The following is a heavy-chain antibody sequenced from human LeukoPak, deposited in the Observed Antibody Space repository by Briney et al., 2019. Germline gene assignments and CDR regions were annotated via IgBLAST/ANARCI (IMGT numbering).Heavy chain of an antibody. D-gene: IGHD6-19*01. CDR3: ARGTIAVAGYFDY. J-gene: IGHJ4*02. CDR1: GGTFSIYA. Sequence: SVKVSCKSSGGTFSIYAISLVRQAPGQGLEWMGGIIPIFGTANYAQKFQGRVTITADKSTSTAYMELSSLRSEDTAVYYCARGTIAVAGYFDYWGQGTLVTVSS. CDR2: IIPIFGTA. V-gene: IGHV1-69*06.